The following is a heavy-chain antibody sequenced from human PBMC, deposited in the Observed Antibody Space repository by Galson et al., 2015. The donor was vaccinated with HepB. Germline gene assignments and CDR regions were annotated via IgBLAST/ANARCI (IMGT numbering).Heavy chain of an antibody. CDR2: MNPNRGNT. CDR3: ARGERREEFDWFYYYYGMDV. J-gene: IGHJ6*02. D-gene: IGHD3-9*01. CDR1: GYTFTSYD. Sequence: SVTVSCKASGYTFTSYDINWVRQATGHGLEWMGWMNPNRGNTGYAQKFQGRVTMTRNTSISTAYMELSSLRSEDTAVYYRARGERREEFDWFYYYYGMDVWGQGTTVTVSS. V-gene: IGHV1-8*01.